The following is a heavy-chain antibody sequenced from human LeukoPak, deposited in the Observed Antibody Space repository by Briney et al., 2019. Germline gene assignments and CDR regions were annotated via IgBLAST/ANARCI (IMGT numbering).Heavy chain of an antibody. CDR1: GFTFSDYY. D-gene: IGHD2-8*01. CDR2: ISSSGTTM. V-gene: IGHV3-11*01. CDR3: AKGHTYGMI. J-gene: IGHJ4*02. Sequence: PGGSLRLSCAASGFTFSDYYMSWIRQTPGKGLEWVSYISSSGTTMEYANSVKGRFTISRDNAKDSLYLQMNSLEAEDTAVYYCAKGHTYGMIWGRGTLVSVSS.